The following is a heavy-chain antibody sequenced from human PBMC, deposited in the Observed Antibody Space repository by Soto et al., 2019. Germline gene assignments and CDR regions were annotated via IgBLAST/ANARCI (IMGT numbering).Heavy chain of an antibody. V-gene: IGHV4-31*03. J-gene: IGHJ3*02. CDR2: IYYSGST. Sequence: SETLSLTCTVSGGSISSGGYYWSWIRQHPGKGLEWIGYIYYSGSTYYNPSLKSRVTISVDTSKNQFSLKLSSVTAADTAVYYCARFLRFLGFDAFDIWGQGTVVTVSS. D-gene: IGHD3-3*01. CDR3: ARFLRFLGFDAFDI. CDR1: GGSISSGGYY.